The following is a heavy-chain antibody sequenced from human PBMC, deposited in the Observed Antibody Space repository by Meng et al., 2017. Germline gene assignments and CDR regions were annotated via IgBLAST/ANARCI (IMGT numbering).Heavy chain of an antibody. J-gene: IGHJ4*02. CDR1: GYSISSGYY. Sequence: SETLSLTCTVSGYSISSGYYWGWIRQPPGKGLEWIGSIYHSGSTYYNPSLKSRVTISVDTSKNQFSLKLSSVTAADTAAYYCARVEQYYGDYVAYWGQGTLVTVSS. V-gene: IGHV4-38-2*02. CDR3: ARVEQYYGDYVAY. D-gene: IGHD4-17*01. CDR2: IYHSGST.